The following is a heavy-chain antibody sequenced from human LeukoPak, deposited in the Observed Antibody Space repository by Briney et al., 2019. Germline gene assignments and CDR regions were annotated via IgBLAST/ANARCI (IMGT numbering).Heavy chain of an antibody. J-gene: IGHJ4*02. Sequence: SQTLSLTCTVSGGSISSGDYYWGWIRQPPGKGLEWIGYIYYSGSTYYNPSLKSRVTISVDTSKNQFSLKLSSVTAADTAVYYCARVDPGEGLVTFDYWGQGTLVTVSS. CDR2: IYYSGST. CDR1: GGSISSGDYY. D-gene: IGHD3/OR15-3a*01. V-gene: IGHV4-30-4*01. CDR3: ARVDPGEGLVTFDY.